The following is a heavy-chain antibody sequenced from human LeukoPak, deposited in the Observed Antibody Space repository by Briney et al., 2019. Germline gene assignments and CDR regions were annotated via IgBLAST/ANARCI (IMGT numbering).Heavy chain of an antibody. J-gene: IGHJ6*02. CDR2: IYHSGST. CDR3: ARITMVRGEHGMDV. D-gene: IGHD3-10*01. CDR1: GYSISSGYY. Sequence: PSGTLSLTCTVSGYSISSGYYWGWIRQPPGKGLEWIGSIYHSGSTYYNPSLKSRVTISVDTSKNQFSLKLSSVTAADTAVYYCARITMVRGEHGMDVWGQGTTVTVSS. V-gene: IGHV4-38-2*02.